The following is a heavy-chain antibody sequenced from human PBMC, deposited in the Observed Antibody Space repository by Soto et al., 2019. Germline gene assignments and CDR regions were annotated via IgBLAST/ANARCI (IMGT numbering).Heavy chain of an antibody. J-gene: IGHJ3*02. Sequence: ESMRISCTGSRYSFTSFWIGWVSQMPGKGLEWMGIIYPGDSDSRYSPSFQGQVTFSADKSSSTAYLQWISLKASDTAMYYCGRLRDDYGVHAEAFDIWGQGTMVTVSS. CDR1: RYSFTSFW. CDR2: IYPGDSDS. D-gene: IGHD4-17*01. V-gene: IGHV5-51*01. CDR3: GRLRDDYGVHAEAFDI.